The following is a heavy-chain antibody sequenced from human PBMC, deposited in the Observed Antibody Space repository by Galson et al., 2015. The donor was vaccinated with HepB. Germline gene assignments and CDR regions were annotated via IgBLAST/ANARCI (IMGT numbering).Heavy chain of an antibody. CDR2: INAGNGNT. Sequence: SVKVSCKASGYTFTSYAMHWVRQAPGQRLEWMGWINAGNGNTKYSQKFQGRVTITRDTSASTAYMELSSLRSEDTAVYYCARVGYYYGSGSYSTFDYWGQGTLVTVSS. J-gene: IGHJ4*02. CDR1: GYTFTSYA. D-gene: IGHD3-10*01. V-gene: IGHV1-3*01. CDR3: ARVGYYYGSGSYSTFDY.